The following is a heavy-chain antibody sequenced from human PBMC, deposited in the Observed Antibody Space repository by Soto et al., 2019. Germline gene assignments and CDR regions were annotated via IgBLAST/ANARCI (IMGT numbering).Heavy chain of an antibody. Sequence: EVQLLDSGGGLVQPGGSLRLTCAASGFIFSEYAMTWVRQAPGKGLDWVSGISGSGAGTYYSDSVKGRFTISRDNSKNTLFLQMNSLRADDTGVYYCARAPIAVVIAAEFDYWAQGTLVAVSS. D-gene: IGHD2-15*01. V-gene: IGHV3-23*01. J-gene: IGHJ4*02. CDR1: GFIFSEYA. CDR3: ARAPIAVVIAAEFDY. CDR2: ISGSGAGT.